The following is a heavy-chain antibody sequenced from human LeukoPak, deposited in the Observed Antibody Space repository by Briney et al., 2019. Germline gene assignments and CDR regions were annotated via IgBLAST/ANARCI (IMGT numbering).Heavy chain of an antibody. Sequence: PSETLSLTCTVSGDSISRYYWSWIRQPAGKGLEWIGRVSTSGSTNYNPSLKSRVTMSVDTSKNQFSLKLSSVTAADTAIYYCARGHSSSWYYLDYWGQGTLVTVSS. D-gene: IGHD6-13*01. CDR3: ARGHSSSWYYLDY. V-gene: IGHV4-4*07. J-gene: IGHJ4*02. CDR1: GDSISRYY. CDR2: VSTSGST.